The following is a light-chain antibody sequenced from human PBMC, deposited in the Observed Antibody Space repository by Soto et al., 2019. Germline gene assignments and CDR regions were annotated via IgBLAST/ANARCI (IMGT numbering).Light chain of an antibody. V-gene: IGKV4-1*01. J-gene: IGKJ1*01. CDR2: CAS. Sequence: DIVMTQSPDSLAVSLGERATINCKSSQSVLYSSNNKKYLAWYQQKPGQPPRLLISCASTREAGVPDRFSGSGSETDFTLTISTLQAEDVAVYYCQQYYRTPQTFGQGTKVEIK. CDR3: QQYYRTPQT. CDR1: QSVLYSSNNKKY.